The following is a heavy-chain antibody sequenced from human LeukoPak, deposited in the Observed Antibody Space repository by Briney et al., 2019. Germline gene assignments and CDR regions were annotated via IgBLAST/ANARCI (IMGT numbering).Heavy chain of an antibody. D-gene: IGHD3-3*01. V-gene: IGHV4-39*01. CDR2: IYSSGSA. CDR3: QSRYLEWLLEY. CDR1: GGSINSNNYY. Sequence: SETLSLTCTVSGGSINSNNYYWGWIRQPPGKGLEWIGSIYSSGSAYYNPSLKSRVTVSVDTSKNQFSLRLSSVTAADTAVYYCQSRYLEWLLEYWGQGALVTVSS. J-gene: IGHJ4*02.